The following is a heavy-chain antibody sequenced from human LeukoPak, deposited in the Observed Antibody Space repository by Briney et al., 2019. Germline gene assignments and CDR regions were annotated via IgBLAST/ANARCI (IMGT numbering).Heavy chain of an antibody. Sequence: ASVKVSCKASGGTFSSYAISWVRQAPGQGLEWKGGIIPIFGTANYAQKFQGRVTITADESTSTAYMELSSLRSEDTAVYYCARDSKMEAAYYYYGMDVWGQGTTVTVSS. J-gene: IGHJ6*02. CDR1: GGTFSSYA. CDR3: ARDSKMEAAYYYYGMDV. D-gene: IGHD5-24*01. V-gene: IGHV1-69*01. CDR2: IIPIFGTA.